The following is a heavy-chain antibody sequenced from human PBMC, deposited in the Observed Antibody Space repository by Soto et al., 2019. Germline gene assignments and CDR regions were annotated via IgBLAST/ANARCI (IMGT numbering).Heavy chain of an antibody. CDR2: ISGSGTNS. J-gene: IGHJ4*02. Sequence: PGGSLRLSCAASGFTFSSYAMHWVRQAPGKGLDWVSSISGSGTNSYYADSVKGRFTISRDNSKNEVYLEMHGLRGEDTAIYYCAKGRSSAPDYYVDSWGQGTLVTVSS. D-gene: IGHD3-10*01. V-gene: IGHV3-23*01. CDR3: AKGRSSAPDYYVDS. CDR1: GFTFSSYA.